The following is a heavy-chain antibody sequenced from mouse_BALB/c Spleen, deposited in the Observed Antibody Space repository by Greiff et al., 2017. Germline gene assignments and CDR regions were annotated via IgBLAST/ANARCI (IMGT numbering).Heavy chain of an antibody. D-gene: IGHD2-3*01. Sequence: EVKLMESGGGLVKPGGSLKLSCAASGFTFSSYTMSWVRQTPEKRLEWVATISSGGSYTYYPDSVKGRFTISRDNAKNTLYLQMSSLKSEDTAMYYCTRMGLDYWGQGTSVTVSS. CDR2: ISSGGSYT. CDR3: TRMGLDY. V-gene: IGHV5-6-4*01. J-gene: IGHJ4*01. CDR1: GFTFSSYT.